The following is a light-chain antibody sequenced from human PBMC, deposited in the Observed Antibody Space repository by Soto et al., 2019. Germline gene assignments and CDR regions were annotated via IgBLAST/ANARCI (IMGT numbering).Light chain of an antibody. CDR1: QGIRNY. V-gene: IGKV1-27*01. Sequence: DIQMTKSPSSLSASVGDRVTITCRASQGIRNYLAWYQQKPGKVPKLMIYAASTLQSGVPSRFSGSGSWTDCTLTISSLQPEDVATYYCQKYNSAPRTFGQGTKVEIK. CDR2: AAS. CDR3: QKYNSAPRT. J-gene: IGKJ1*01.